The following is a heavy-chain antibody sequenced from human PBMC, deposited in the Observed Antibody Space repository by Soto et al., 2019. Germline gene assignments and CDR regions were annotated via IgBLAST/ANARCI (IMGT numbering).Heavy chain of an antibody. V-gene: IGHV1-2*04. D-gene: IGHD3-9*01. Sequence: ASVKVSCKASGYTFTGYYMHWVRQAPGQGLEWMGWINPNSGGTNYAQKFQGWVTMTRDTSISTAYMELSRLRSDDTAVYYCAISYPRGILTGYVRPLGYWGQGTLVTVS. J-gene: IGHJ4*02. CDR2: INPNSGGT. CDR1: GYTFTGYY. CDR3: AISYPRGILTGYVRPLGY.